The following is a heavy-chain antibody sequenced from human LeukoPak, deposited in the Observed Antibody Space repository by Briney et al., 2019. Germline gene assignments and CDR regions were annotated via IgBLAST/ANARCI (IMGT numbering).Heavy chain of an antibody. CDR1: GFTFSNYG. D-gene: IGHD2/OR15-2a*01. J-gene: IGHJ4*02. V-gene: IGHV3-30*02. Sequence: GGSLRLSCAASGFTFSNYGMHWVRQAPGKGLEWVAYVRNDESLTKYADSVKGRFTISRDNSKNTLYVQMNSLGAEDTAIYYCVTFMFDYWGQGTLVTVSS. CDR3: VTFMFDY. CDR2: VRNDESLT.